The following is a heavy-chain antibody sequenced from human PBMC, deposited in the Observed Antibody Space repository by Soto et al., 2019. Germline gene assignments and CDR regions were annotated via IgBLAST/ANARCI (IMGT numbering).Heavy chain of an antibody. CDR2: INAGNGNT. CDR3: ARGYGSGSYYNVRAFDI. Sequence: ASVQVSCKASGYTFTSYAMHWVRQAPGQRLEWMGWINAGNGNTKYSQKFQGRVTITRDTSASTAYMELSSLRSEDTAVYYCARGYGSGSYYNVRAFDIWGQGTMVTVSS. D-gene: IGHD3-10*01. CDR1: GYTFTSYA. J-gene: IGHJ3*02. V-gene: IGHV1-3*01.